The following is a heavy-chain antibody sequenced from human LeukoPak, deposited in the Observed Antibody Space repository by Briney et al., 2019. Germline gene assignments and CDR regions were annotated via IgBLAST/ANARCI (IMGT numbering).Heavy chain of an antibody. V-gene: IGHV3-33*01. CDR3: ARELRVAGRVGYYYYGMDV. J-gene: IGHJ6*02. Sequence: PGGSLRLSCAASGFTFSSYGMHWVRQAPGEGLEWVAVIWYDGSNKYYADSVKARFTISRDNSKNTLYLQMNRLRAEDTAVYYCARELRVAGRVGYYYYGMDVWGQGTTVTVSS. D-gene: IGHD6-19*01. CDR2: IWYDGSNK. CDR1: GFTFSSYG.